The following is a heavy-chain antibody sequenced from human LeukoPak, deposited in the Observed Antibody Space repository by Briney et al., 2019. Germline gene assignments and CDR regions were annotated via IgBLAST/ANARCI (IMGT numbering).Heavy chain of an antibody. J-gene: IGHJ6*02. Sequence: GGSLRLSCAASGFTFSSYSMNWVRQAPGKGLEWVSYISSSSSTIYYADSVKGRFTISRDNAKNSLYLQMNSLRAEDTAVYYCARDQRKYCSGGSCFYYGMDVWGQGTTVTVSS. D-gene: IGHD2-15*01. CDR2: ISSSSSTI. CDR3: ARDQRKYCSGGSCFYYGMDV. V-gene: IGHV3-48*04. CDR1: GFTFSSYS.